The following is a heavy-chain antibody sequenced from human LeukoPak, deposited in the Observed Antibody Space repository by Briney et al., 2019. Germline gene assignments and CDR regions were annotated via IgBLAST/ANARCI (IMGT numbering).Heavy chain of an antibody. D-gene: IGHD4-11*01. J-gene: IGHJ6*03. CDR3: ARDGKSGGTTLFYMDV. Sequence: ASVKVSCKASGYTFTSYGISWVRQAPGQGLEWMGWINPNSGGTNFAQKFQGRVTMTRDTSISTAYMELSRLRSDDTAVYYCARDGKSGGTTLFYMDVWGKGTTVTVSS. V-gene: IGHV1-2*02. CDR1: GYTFTSYG. CDR2: INPNSGGT.